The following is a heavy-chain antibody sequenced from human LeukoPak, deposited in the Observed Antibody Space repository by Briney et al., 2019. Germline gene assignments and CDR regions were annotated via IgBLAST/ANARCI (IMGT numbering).Heavy chain of an antibody. CDR1: GYTFTSYY. D-gene: IGHD3-10*01. Sequence: ASVKVSCKASGYTFTSYYMHWVRQAPGQGLEWMGIINTSGGSTSYAQKFQGRVTMTRDTSTSTVYMELSSLRSEDTAVYYCARDWITMVREYSYYYYYGMDVWGQGTTVTVSS. J-gene: IGHJ6*02. CDR2: INTSGGST. V-gene: IGHV1-46*01. CDR3: ARDWITMVREYSYYYYYGMDV.